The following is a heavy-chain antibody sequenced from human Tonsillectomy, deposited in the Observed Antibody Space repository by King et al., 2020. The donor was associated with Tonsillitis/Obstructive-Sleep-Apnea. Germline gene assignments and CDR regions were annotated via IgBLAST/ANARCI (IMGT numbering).Heavy chain of an antibody. V-gene: IGHV1-46*01. D-gene: IGHD2-15*01. CDR3: ARAGLLYCSGGSCYSGTDAFDI. Sequence: QLVQSGAEVKKPGASVKVSCKASGYTFTSYYMHWVRQAPGQGLEWMGIINPSGGSTSYAQKFQGRVTMTRDTSTSTVYMELSSLRSEDTAGYYCARAGLLYCSGGSCYSGTDAFDIWGQGTMVTVSS. CDR1: GYTFTSYY. CDR2: INPSGGST. J-gene: IGHJ3*02.